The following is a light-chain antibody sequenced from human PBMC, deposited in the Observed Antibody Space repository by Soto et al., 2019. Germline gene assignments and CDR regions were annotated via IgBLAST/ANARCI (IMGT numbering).Light chain of an antibody. CDR1: QSISSW. J-gene: IGKJ4*01. CDR2: KAS. CDR3: QQYNSISRLT. V-gene: IGKV1-5*03. Sequence: QSPSTLSASVGDRVTITXXAXQSISSWLAWYQQTPGKAPKLLIYKASTLESGVPSRFSGSGSGTEFTLTISSLQPDDFATYYCQQYNSISRLTVGGGTKVEIK.